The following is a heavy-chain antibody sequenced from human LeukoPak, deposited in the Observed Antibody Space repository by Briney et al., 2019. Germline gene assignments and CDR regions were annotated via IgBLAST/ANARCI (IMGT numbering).Heavy chain of an antibody. J-gene: IGHJ4*02. D-gene: IGHD5-24*01. CDR1: GFTFSSYG. V-gene: IGHV3-30*02. Sequence: GGSLRLSCAASGFTFSSYGMHWVRQAPGKGLEWVAFIRYDGSNKYYADSVKGQFTISRDNSKNTLYLQMNSLRAEDTAVYYCAKDGEMATMIAFDYWGQGTLVTVSS. CDR3: AKDGEMATMIAFDY. CDR2: IRYDGSNK.